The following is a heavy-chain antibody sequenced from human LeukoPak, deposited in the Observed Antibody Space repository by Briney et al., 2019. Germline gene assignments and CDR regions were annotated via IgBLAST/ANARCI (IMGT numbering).Heavy chain of an antibody. J-gene: IGHJ6*02. V-gene: IGHV4-34*01. CDR3: ARLQQQLRGYYYYVMDV. CDR1: GGSFRGYY. Sequence: PSETLSLTCAVYGGSFRGYYWSWIRQPPGKGLEWIGEINHSGSTNYNPSLKGRVTISVDTSKNQFSLKLSSVTAADTAVYYCARLQQQLRGYYYYVMDVWGQGTTVTVSS. CDR2: INHSGST. D-gene: IGHD6-13*01.